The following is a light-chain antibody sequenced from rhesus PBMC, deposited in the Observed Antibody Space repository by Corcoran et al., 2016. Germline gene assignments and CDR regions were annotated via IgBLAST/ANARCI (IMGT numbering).Light chain of an antibody. CDR2: YAS. CDR1: QGISNN. CDR3: QHSYGTPLT. Sequence: DIQMTQSPSSLSASVGDTVTITCRASQGISNNLAWYQQKPGKVPKLLIYYASTLQSGVPSRFSGSGSGKDFTLTISSLQPEDCATYYCQHSYGTPLTFGGGTKVEIK. V-gene: IGKV1-25*01. J-gene: IGKJ4*01.